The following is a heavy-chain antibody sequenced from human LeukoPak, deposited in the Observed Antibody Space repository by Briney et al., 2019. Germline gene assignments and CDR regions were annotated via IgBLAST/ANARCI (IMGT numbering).Heavy chain of an antibody. J-gene: IGHJ2*01. D-gene: IGHD7-27*01. CDR2: IYYSGTT. V-gene: IGHV4-39*01. CDR3: ARQPGDPRYFDL. CDR1: GGSISSSSYY. Sequence: SETLSLTCTVPGGSISSSSYYWAWIRQPPGKGLEWIGSIYYSGTTYYNPSLKSRVTISVDTSKNHFSLKLNSVTAADTAFYYCARQPGDPRYFDLWGRGTPVTVSS.